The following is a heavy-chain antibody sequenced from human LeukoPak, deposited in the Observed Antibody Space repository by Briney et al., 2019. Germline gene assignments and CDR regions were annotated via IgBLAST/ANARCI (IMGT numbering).Heavy chain of an antibody. J-gene: IGHJ6*03. CDR3: AKGSSSWSLLYYYYYMDV. V-gene: IGHV3-30*02. CDR2: IRYDGSNK. Sequence: GGSLRLSCAASGFTFSSYGMHWVRQAPGKGLEWVAFIRYDGSNKYYADSVKGRFTISRDNSKNTLYLQMNSLRAEDTAVYYCAKGSSSWSLLYYYYYMDVWGKGTMVTVSS. D-gene: IGHD6-13*01. CDR1: GFTFSSYG.